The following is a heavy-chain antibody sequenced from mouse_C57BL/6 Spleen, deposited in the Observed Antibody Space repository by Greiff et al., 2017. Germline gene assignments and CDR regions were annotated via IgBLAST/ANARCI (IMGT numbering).Heavy chain of an antibody. CDR3: TRDPDYYGSRAFDD. D-gene: IGHD1-1*01. CDR2: ISSGGDYI. CDR1: GFTFSSYA. J-gene: IGHJ2*01. V-gene: IGHV5-9-1*02. Sequence: EVLLVESGEGLVKPGGSLKLSCAASGFTFSSYAMSWVRQTPEKRLEWVAYISSGGDYIYYADTVKGRFTISRDNARNTLYLQMSSLKSEDTAMYYCTRDPDYYGSRAFDDWGKGTTLTVSS.